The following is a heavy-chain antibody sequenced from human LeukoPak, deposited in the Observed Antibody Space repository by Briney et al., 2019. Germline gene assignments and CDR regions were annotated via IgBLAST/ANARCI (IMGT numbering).Heavy chain of an antibody. V-gene: IGHV3-7*01. CDR3: ATYTNWVAGDV. J-gene: IGHJ6*02. Sequence: GGSLRLSCVASGLSFSDSWMSWVRQAPGKGLEWVADIKKDGSVKDYVDPVKGRFTISRDNAKNSLYLQMDSLRAEDTAVYYCATYTNWVAGDVWGQGTTVSV. CDR1: GLSFSDSW. D-gene: IGHD7-27*01. CDR2: IKKDGSVK.